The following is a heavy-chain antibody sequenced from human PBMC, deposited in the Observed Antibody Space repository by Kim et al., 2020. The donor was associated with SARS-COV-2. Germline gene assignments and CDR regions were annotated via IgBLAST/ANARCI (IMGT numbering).Heavy chain of an antibody. CDR1: GYTFTSYG. V-gene: IGHV1-18*04. J-gene: IGHJ6*02. CDR2: ISAYNGNT. D-gene: IGHD3-3*01. CDR3: ARQGITIFGVVITPTAHYGMDV. Sequence: ASVKVSCKASGYTFTSYGISWVRQAPGQGLEWMGWISAYNGNTNYAQKLQGRVTMTTDTSTSTAYMELRSLRSDDTAVYYCARQGITIFGVVITPTAHYGMDVWGQGTTVTVSS.